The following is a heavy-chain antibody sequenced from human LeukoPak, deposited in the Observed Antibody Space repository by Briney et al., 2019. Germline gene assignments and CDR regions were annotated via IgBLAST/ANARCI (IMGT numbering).Heavy chain of an antibody. J-gene: IGHJ1*01. Sequence: GASVTVSCNASGYTFTSYGISWVRQAPGQGLEWMGWISAYNGNTNYAQKLQGRVTMTTDTSTSTAYMELRSLRSDDTAVYYCARVGDEDSSGYYYPRPPNRRRSERPPVFLPHFQHWGQGTLVTVSS. D-gene: IGHD3-22*01. V-gene: IGHV1-18*01. CDR1: GYTFTSYG. CDR3: ARVGDEDSSGYYYPRPPNRRRSERPPVFLPHFQH. CDR2: ISAYNGNT.